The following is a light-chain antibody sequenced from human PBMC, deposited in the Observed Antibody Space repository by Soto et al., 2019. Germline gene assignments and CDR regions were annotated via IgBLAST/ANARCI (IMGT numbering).Light chain of an antibody. Sequence: QSALTQPASVSGSPGQSSTISCTGTNNDVGGYDYVSWYQQHPGKAPKLMIYEVSNRPSGVSNRFSGSNSGNTASLTIAGLQAEDEADYYCSSFTGSNIWVFGGGTKLTVL. J-gene: IGLJ3*02. CDR1: NNDVGGYDY. CDR3: SSFTGSNIWV. CDR2: EVS. V-gene: IGLV2-14*01.